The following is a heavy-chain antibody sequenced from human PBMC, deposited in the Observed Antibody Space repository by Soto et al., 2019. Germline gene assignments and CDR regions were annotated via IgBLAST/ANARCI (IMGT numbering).Heavy chain of an antibody. CDR3: ASDRSSGWDQGYGMDV. J-gene: IGHJ6*02. CDR2: IYYSGST. CDR1: GGSISTYY. Sequence: KPSETLSLTCTVSGGSISTYYRSWIRQPPGKGLEWIGYIYYSGSTCYNPSLKSRVTISVDTSKNQFSLKLRSVTAADTAVYYCASDRSSGWDQGYGMDVWGQGTTVTVSS. D-gene: IGHD6-19*01. V-gene: IGHV4-59*01.